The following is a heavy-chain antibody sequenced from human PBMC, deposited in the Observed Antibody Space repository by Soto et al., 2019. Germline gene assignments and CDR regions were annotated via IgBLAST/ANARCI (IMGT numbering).Heavy chain of an antibody. CDR2: ISYDSTKT. J-gene: IGHJ6*02. D-gene: IGHD2-2*01. Sequence: QVQLVESGGGVGQPGRSLRLSCAASGFTFNSYGVHWVRQGPGNGLEWVAFISYDSTKTYYADSVKGRFTISRDNSNSALYVQMNSLTGEDTAVYYCARTSSAWSDFHYYSLDVWGQGTTVTVSS. CDR1: GFTFNSYG. V-gene: IGHV3-30*03. CDR3: ARTSSAWSDFHYYSLDV.